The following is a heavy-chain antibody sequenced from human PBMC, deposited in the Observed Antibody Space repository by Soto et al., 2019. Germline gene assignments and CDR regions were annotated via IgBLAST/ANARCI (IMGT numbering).Heavy chain of an antibody. D-gene: IGHD5-12*01. CDR3: GSRIQGWLRRINNGYTG. CDR1: GGTFSTYA. V-gene: IGHV1-69*05. J-gene: IGHJ4*02. Sequence: QVQLVQSGAEVKKPESSVKVSCKAPGGTFSTYAINWVRQAPGQGLEWMGGIIPMYGTANYAQRFQDRVTITTDEYTNTIYSELRSLKQEDTTEDSWGSRIQGWLRRINNGYTGWGQGTLIPISS. CDR2: IIPMYGTA.